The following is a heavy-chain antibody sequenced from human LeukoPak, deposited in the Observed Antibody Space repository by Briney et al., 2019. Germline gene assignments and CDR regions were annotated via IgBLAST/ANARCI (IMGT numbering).Heavy chain of an antibody. D-gene: IGHD6-13*01. V-gene: IGHV3-48*03. Sequence: GGSLRLSCAASGFTFSGYEMNWVRQAPGKGLEWLSYISSGSRTIYYADSVKGRFTISRDNAKESLYLQMSNLRAEDTAIYYCARVAYSSNWYIDYWGQGTLVAVSS. CDR2: ISSGSRTI. CDR3: ARVAYSSNWYIDY. J-gene: IGHJ4*02. CDR1: GFTFSGYE.